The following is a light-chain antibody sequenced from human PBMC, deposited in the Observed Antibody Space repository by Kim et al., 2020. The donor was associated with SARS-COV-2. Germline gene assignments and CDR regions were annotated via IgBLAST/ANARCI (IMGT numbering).Light chain of an antibody. CDR2: VNSDGSH. Sequence: QPVLTQSPSASASLGASVKLTCTLSSGHSNYAIAWHQQQPEKGPRYLMKVNSDGSHSKGDGIPDRFSGSSSGAERYLTISSLQSEDEADYYCQTWGTGFRVFGRGTQLTVL. V-gene: IGLV4-69*01. J-gene: IGLJ3*02. CDR1: SGHSNYA. CDR3: QTWGTGFRV.